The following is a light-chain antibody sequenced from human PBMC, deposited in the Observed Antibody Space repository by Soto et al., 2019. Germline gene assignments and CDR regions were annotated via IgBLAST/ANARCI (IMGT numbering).Light chain of an antibody. V-gene: IGLV2-14*01. CDR3: CSYTSSSTLV. J-gene: IGLJ2*01. CDR1: SSDVGAYNY. Sequence: QSALTQPASVSGSPGQSITISCTGTSSDVGAYNYVSWYQQHPGKAPKLMIFEVNNRPSGVSNRFSGSKSGNTASLTISWLQAEDEADYYCCSYTSSSTLVFGGGTKVTVL. CDR2: EVN.